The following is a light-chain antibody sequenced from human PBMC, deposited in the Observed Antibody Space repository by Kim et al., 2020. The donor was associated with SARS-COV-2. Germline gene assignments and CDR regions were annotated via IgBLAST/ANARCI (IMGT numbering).Light chain of an antibody. J-gene: IGLJ2*01. Sequence: ELTQPPSVSVSPGQTASITCSGDKLGDKYACWYQQKPGQSPVLVIYQDSKRPSGIPERFSGSNSGNTATLTISGTQAMDEADYYCQAWDSSTDVVFGG. CDR2: QDS. CDR3: QAWDSSTDVV. V-gene: IGLV3-1*01. CDR1: KLGDKY.